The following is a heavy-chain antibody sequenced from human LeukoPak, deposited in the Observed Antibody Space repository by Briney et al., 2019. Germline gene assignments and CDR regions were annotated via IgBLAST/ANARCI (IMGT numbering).Heavy chain of an antibody. D-gene: IGHD2-15*01. V-gene: IGHV3-53*01. CDR1: GFTVNSNY. CDR2: LYSDGRT. J-gene: IGHJ4*02. Sequence: GGSLRLSCAASGFTVNSNYMNWVRQAPGKGLEWVSVLYSDGRTYYADSVRGRFTISRDTSKNTLYLQVNSLRAEDTAVYYCARGGGYYPIDYWGQGTLVTASS. CDR3: ARGGGYYPIDY.